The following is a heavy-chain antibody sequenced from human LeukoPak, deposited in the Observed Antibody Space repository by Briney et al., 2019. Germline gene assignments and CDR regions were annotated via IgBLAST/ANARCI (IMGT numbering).Heavy chain of an antibody. J-gene: IGHJ5*02. CDR2: IYYSGST. Sequence: SQTLSLTCTVSGGSISSGDYYWSWIRQPPGKGLEWIGYIYYSGSTYYNPSLKSRVTISVDTFKNQFSLKLSSVTAADTAVYYCARQEGLAYCGGDCYPWFDPWGQGTLVTVSS. V-gene: IGHV4-30-4*01. CDR1: GGSISSGDYY. D-gene: IGHD2-21*02. CDR3: ARQEGLAYCGGDCYPWFDP.